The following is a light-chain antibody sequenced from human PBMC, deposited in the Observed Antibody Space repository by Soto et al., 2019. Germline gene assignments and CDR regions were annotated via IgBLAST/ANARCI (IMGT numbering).Light chain of an antibody. CDR3: QSYDSSLSGVV. CDR1: SANIGAGYD. Sequence: QSVLRQPPSVSGAPRQRVTISCTGSSANIGAGYDVHWYQQLPGTAPKLLIYGNSNRPSGVPDRFSGSKSGTSASLAITGLQAEDEADYDCQSYDSSLSGVVFGGGTKLTVL. J-gene: IGLJ2*01. V-gene: IGLV1-40*01. CDR2: GNS.